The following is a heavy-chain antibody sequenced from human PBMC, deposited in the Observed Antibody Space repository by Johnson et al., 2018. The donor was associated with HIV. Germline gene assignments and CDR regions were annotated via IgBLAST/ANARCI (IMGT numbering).Heavy chain of an antibody. CDR3: ARARGAPWDAFDI. Sequence: VQLVESGGGLVQPGGSLRLSCAASGFTFSSYAMSWVRQAPGKGLEWVSAISGSGGSTYYADSVKGRFTISRDNSENTLYLQMNSLRAGDTAVYYCARARGAPWDAFDIWGQGTMVTVSS. V-gene: IGHV3-23*04. CDR1: GFTFSSYA. D-gene: IGHD3-10*01. CDR2: ISGSGGST. J-gene: IGHJ3*02.